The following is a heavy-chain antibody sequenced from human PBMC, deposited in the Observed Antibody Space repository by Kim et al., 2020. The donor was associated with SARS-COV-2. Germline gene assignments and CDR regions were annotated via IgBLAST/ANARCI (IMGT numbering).Heavy chain of an antibody. CDR1: GASFSDYY. CDR3: ARGTASCTGGNCYPPNWFDP. Sequence: SETLSLTCAVYGASFSDYYWSWIRQPPGKGLEWIGEIDQSGSTNYNPSLKSRATISLDTSKNQFSLNLSSVTAADTAVYYCARGTASCTGGNCYPPNWFDPWGQGTPVTVSS. D-gene: IGHD2-15*01. CDR2: IDQSGST. J-gene: IGHJ5*02. V-gene: IGHV4-34*01.